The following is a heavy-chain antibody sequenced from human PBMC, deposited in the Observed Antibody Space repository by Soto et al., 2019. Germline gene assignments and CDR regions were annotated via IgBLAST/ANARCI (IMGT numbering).Heavy chain of an antibody. CDR1: GGSISHYY. V-gene: IGHV4-59*01. CDR3: ARVDCSGVTCFPDY. D-gene: IGHD2-15*01. CDR2: ISDSGSP. J-gene: IGHJ4*02. Sequence: LSLTCTVSGGSISHYYWSWLRQPPRKELEWIGYISDSGSPNYNPSLNSRVTISQDTSKNQFSLEMTSVTAADTAMYYCARVDCSGVTCFPDYWGQGTLVTVSS.